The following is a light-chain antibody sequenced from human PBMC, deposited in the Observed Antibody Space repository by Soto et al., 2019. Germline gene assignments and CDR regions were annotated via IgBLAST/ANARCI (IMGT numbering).Light chain of an antibody. CDR3: SSYTSSSTV. J-gene: IGLJ1*01. CDR2: DVS. Sequence: QSALTQPASVSGSPGQSITISCTGTSSDVGGYNYVSWYQHHPGKAPKLMIYDVSNPPSGVSNRFSGSKSGNTASLTISGLQAEDEADYYCSSYTSSSTVFGTGTKLTVL. V-gene: IGLV2-14*03. CDR1: SSDVGGYNY.